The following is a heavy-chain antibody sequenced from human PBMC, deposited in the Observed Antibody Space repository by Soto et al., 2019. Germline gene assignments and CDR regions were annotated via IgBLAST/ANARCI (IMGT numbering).Heavy chain of an antibody. D-gene: IGHD2-15*01. Sequence: QVQLQESGPGLVKPSETLSLTCTVSGGSISNYYCSWIRQPPGKGLEWIGYIYYSGSTNYNPSLKSRVTRSVDTSKNQFSLTLSSVTAADTAVYYCARAGAATLSDYWGQGTLVTVSS. V-gene: IGHV4-59*01. CDR2: IYYSGST. J-gene: IGHJ4*02. CDR1: GGSISNYY. CDR3: ARAGAATLSDY.